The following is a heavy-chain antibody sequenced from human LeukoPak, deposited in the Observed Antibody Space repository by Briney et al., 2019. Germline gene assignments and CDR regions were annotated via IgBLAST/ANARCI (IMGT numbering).Heavy chain of an antibody. V-gene: IGHV1-2*02. Sequence: ASVKVSCKASGYTFTGYYMHWVRQAPGQGLEWMGWINPNSGGTNYAQKFQGRVTITRNTSISTAYMELSSLRSEDTAVYYCARGNYGDYGVTDVDYWGQGTLVTVSS. D-gene: IGHD4-17*01. CDR3: ARGNYGDYGVTDVDY. CDR2: INPNSGGT. J-gene: IGHJ4*02. CDR1: GYTFTGYY.